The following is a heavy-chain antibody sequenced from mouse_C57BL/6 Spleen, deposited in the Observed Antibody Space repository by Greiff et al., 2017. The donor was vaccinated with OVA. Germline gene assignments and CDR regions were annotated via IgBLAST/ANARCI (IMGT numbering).Heavy chain of an antibody. J-gene: IGHJ3*01. Sequence: QVQLQQSGPELVKPGASVKISCKASGYAFSSSWMNWVKQRPGKGLEWIGRIYPGDGDTNYNGKFKGKATRTADKSSSTADLQRSSLTSEDSAVHCWARGEYGSYEGADGGEGTRVTGSA. CDR1: GYAFSSSW. D-gene: IGHD2-10*02. CDR2: IYPGDGDT. V-gene: IGHV1-82*01. CDR3: ARGEYGSYEGAD.